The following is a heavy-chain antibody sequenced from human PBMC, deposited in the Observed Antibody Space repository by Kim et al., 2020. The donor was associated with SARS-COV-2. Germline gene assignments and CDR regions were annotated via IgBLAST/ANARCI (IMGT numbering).Heavy chain of an antibody. D-gene: IGHD6-13*01. CDR3: ATAYSSSWYPFDY. J-gene: IGHJ4*02. Sequence: YAQKFQGRVTMTEDTSTDTAYMELSSLRSEDTAVYYCATAYSSSWYPFDYWGQGTLVTVSS. V-gene: IGHV1-24*01.